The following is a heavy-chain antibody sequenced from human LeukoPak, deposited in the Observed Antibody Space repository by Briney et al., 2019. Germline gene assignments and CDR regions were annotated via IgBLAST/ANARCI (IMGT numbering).Heavy chain of an antibody. CDR3: ASSSGIAAAFDI. J-gene: IGHJ3*02. Sequence: ASMKVSCKASGYSFTGYYMHWVRQAPGQGLEWMGCINPNSGGTNYAQKFQGRVTMTRDTSISTAYMELSRLRSDDTAVYYCASSSGIAAAFDIWGQGTMVTVSS. CDR2: INPNSGGT. V-gene: IGHV1-2*02. CDR1: GYSFTGYY. D-gene: IGHD6-13*01.